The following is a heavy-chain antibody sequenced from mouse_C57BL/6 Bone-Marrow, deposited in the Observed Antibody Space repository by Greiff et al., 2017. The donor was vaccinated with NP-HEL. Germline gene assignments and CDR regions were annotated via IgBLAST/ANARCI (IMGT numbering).Heavy chain of an antibody. Sequence: EAGGGLVQPKGSLKLSCAASGFSFNTYAMTWVRQAPGQGLEWVARLRSKSNNYATYYSDSVKDRFTISRDDSESMLYLQMNNLKTEDTAMYYCVRQGYDYYGSLFDYWGQGTTLTVSS. J-gene: IGHJ2*01. CDR1: GFSFNTYA. D-gene: IGHD1-1*01. CDR2: LRSKSNNYAT. CDR3: VRQGYDYYGSLFDY. V-gene: IGHV10-1*01.